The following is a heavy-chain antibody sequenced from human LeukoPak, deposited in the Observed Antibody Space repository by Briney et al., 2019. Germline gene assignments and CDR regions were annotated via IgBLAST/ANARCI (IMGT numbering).Heavy chain of an antibody. J-gene: IGHJ4*02. CDR1: GYTFTSYY. D-gene: IGHD1-26*01. CDR3: ARDFGGTPRAPAPAY. Sequence: ASVKVSCKASGYTFTSYYMHWVRQAPGQGLEWMGIINPSGGSTSYAQKFQGRVTMTRDTSTSTVYMELSSLRSEGTAVYYCARDFGGTPRAPAPAYWGQGTLVTVSS. V-gene: IGHV1-46*01. CDR2: INPSGGST.